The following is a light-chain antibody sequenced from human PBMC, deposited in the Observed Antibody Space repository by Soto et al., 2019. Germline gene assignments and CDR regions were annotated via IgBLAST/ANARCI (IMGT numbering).Light chain of an antibody. CDR1: QSISSY. Sequence: DIQMTQSPSSLSASVGDRVTITCRASQSISSYLNWYQQKPGKAPKLLIYAASSLQSGVPSRFSGSGSGTDFTLTFSILQPEDVATYYCHQSYSTPSYTFGQGTKLEIK. V-gene: IGKV1-39*01. CDR3: HQSYSTPSYT. CDR2: AAS. J-gene: IGKJ2*01.